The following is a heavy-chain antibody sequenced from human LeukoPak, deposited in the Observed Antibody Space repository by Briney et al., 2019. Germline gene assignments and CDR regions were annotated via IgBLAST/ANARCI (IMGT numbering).Heavy chain of an antibody. J-gene: IGHJ4*02. CDR2: ISGSGGST. V-gene: IGHV3-23*01. CDR1: GFTFSTYA. Sequence: GGSLRLSCAVSGFTFSTYAMSWVRQAPGEGLEWVSTISGSGGSTYYADPVKGRFTISRDNSKNTLYLQMNSLRAEDTAVYYCAKDLSAHHLFAQHADYWGQGTLVTVSS. CDR3: AKDLSAHHLFAQHADY. D-gene: IGHD6-13*01.